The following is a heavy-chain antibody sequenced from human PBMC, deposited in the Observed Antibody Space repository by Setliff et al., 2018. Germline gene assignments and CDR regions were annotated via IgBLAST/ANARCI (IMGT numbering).Heavy chain of an antibody. Sequence: ASVKVSCKASGYTFTSFDISWVRQAPGQGLEWMGWISAYNGNTNFAPKLQGRVTLTTDTPTSTAYMELRSLRSDDTAVYYCARSPPNRGFGSGWYGDFWGQGTLVTVS. CDR1: GYTFTSFD. V-gene: IGHV1-18*01. J-gene: IGHJ4*02. CDR2: ISAYNGNT. CDR3: ARSPPNRGFGSGWYGDF. D-gene: IGHD6-19*01.